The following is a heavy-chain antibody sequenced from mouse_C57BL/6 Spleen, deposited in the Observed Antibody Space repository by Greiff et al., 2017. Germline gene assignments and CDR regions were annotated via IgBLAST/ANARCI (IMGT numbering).Heavy chain of an antibody. Sequence: QVQLQQSGAELVKPGASVKLSCKASGYNFTEYTIHWVKQRSGQGHEWIGWFYPGSGSIKYNEKFKDKATLTAENSSSTVYMELCRLTSEDSAVYFCARHGYAMDYWSQGTSVTVSS. CDR3: ARHGYAMDY. J-gene: IGHJ4*01. V-gene: IGHV1-62-2*01. CDR1: GYNFTEYT. CDR2: FYPGSGSI.